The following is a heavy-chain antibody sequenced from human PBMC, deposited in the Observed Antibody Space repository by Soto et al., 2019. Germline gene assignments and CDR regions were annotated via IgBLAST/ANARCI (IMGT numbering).Heavy chain of an antibody. Sequence: ASVKVSCKASGYTFTSYGISWVRQAPGQGLEWMGWISPYTGNTNYAQMVQGRVTMTTDTSTSTAYMELRSLRSDDTAVYYCARHRMGVSVTRHVSFDVWGQGTTVTVSS. CDR2: ISPYTGNT. V-gene: IGHV1-18*04. J-gene: IGHJ6*02. CDR3: ARHRMGVSVTRHVSFDV. D-gene: IGHD3-16*01. CDR1: GYTFTSYG.